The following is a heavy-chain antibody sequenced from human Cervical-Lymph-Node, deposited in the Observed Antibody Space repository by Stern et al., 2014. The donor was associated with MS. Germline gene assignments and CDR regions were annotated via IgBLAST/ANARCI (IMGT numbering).Heavy chain of an antibody. CDR1: GYSLTNTW. CDR3: ARGSGIALRPDY. D-gene: IGHD6-13*01. J-gene: IGHJ4*02. Sequence: EVQLGESGAELKKPGESLRISCKGSGYSLTNTWIGWVRQMPGKGLEWMGIIYPGDSETRYSPSFQGQVTISADKSINTAYLQWSSLKASDTAMYYCARGSGIALRPDYWGQGTLVTVSS. CDR2: IYPGDSET. V-gene: IGHV5-51*03.